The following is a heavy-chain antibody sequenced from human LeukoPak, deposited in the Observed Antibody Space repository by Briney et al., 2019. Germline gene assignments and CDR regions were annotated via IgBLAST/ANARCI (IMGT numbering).Heavy chain of an antibody. CDR2: IIPIFGTA. V-gene: IGHV1-69*13. Sequence: ASVKVSCTASGGTFSSYAISWVRQAPGQGLEWMGGIIPIFGTANYAQKFQGRVTITADESTSTAYMELSSLSSEDTAVYYCARGAEMATINPSRNWYFDLWGRGTLVTVSS. CDR3: ARGAEMATINPSRNWYFDL. CDR1: GGTFSSYA. J-gene: IGHJ2*01. D-gene: IGHD5-24*01.